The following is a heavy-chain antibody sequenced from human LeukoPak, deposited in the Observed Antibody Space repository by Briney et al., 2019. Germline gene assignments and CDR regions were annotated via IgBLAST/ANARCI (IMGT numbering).Heavy chain of an antibody. J-gene: IGHJ2*01. V-gene: IGHV4-61*01. Sequence: SETLSLTCTVSGDSFTSVTDYWAWIRQPPGKGLEWIGYIYYRGSTNYNPSLMSRASISVDTSKNQFSLKLDSLTAADTAVYYCVRRGVLWFGELSYYYFDLWGRGTLVAVSS. CDR2: IYYRGST. CDR1: GDSFTSVTDY. D-gene: IGHD3-10*01. CDR3: VRRGVLWFGELSYYYFDL.